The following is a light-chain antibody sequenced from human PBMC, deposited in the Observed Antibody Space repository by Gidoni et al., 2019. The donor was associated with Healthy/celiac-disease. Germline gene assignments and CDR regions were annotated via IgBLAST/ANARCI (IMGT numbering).Light chain of an antibody. V-gene: IGLV3-1*01. CDR1: KLGYKY. J-gene: IGLJ2*01. CDR2: QDS. CDR3: QAWDSSTVV. Sequence: SSELTQPPSVSVSPGKTASITCSGDKLGYKYACWYQQKPGQSPVLVIYQDSKRPSGIPERFSGSNSGNTATLTISGTQAMDEADYYCQAWDSSTVVFGGGTKLTVL.